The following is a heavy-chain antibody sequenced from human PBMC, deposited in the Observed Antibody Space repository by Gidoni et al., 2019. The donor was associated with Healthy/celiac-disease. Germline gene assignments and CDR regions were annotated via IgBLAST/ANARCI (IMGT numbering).Heavy chain of an antibody. V-gene: IGHV3-15*07. J-gene: IGHJ6*03. Sequence: EVQLVESGGGLVKPGGSLRLSCAASGFTFSNAWKNWVRQAPGKGLEWVGRIKSKTDGGTTDYAAPVKGRFTISRDDSKNTLYLQMNSLKTEDTAVYYCTTVRTPVAGMLYYYYYMDVWGKGTTVTVSS. D-gene: IGHD6-19*01. CDR3: TTVRTPVAGMLYYYYYMDV. CDR1: GFTFSNAW. CDR2: IKSKTDGGTT.